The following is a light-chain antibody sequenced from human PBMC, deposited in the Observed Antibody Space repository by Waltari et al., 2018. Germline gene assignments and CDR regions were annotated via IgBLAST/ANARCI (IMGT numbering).Light chain of an antibody. V-gene: IGLV1-44*01. Sequence: QTLLTQPPSVSGTPGQTVSISCSGGNSNISSNPVNWYQRLPGAAPKLLIFSNAQRPSGVPDRFSGSKSGNSASLTIRGLRSEDEADYYCASWGDSLNGMVFGGGTKLTVL. J-gene: IGLJ2*01. CDR1: NSNISSNP. CDR2: SNA. CDR3: ASWGDSLNGMV.